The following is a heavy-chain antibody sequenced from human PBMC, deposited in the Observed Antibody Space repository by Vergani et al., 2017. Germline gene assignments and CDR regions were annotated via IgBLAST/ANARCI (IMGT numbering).Heavy chain of an antibody. V-gene: IGHV1-46*03. CDR1: GYTFTSYY. CDR2: INPSGGST. Sequence: VQLVESGGGLVQPGASVKVSCKASGYTFTSYYMHWVRQAPGQGLEWMGIINPSGGSTSYAQKFQGRVTMTRDTSTSTVYMELSSLRSEDTAVYYCARDGYCTNGVCHYGMDVWGQGTTVTVSS. J-gene: IGHJ6*02. D-gene: IGHD2-8*01. CDR3: ARDGYCTNGVCHYGMDV.